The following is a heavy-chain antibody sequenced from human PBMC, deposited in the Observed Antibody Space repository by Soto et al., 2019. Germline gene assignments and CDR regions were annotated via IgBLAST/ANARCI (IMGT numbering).Heavy chain of an antibody. CDR1: GGSISSNY. CDR3: ASQHYYDSSGYYVVY. V-gene: IGHV4-59*01. Sequence: SETLSLTCTVSGGSISSNYWSWIRQPPGKGLECIGYIFYSGSTNYNPSLKSRVTISVDTSKNQFSLNLTSVTAADTAVYYCASQHYYDSSGYYVVYWGQGTLVTVAS. CDR2: IFYSGST. J-gene: IGHJ4*02. D-gene: IGHD3-22*01.